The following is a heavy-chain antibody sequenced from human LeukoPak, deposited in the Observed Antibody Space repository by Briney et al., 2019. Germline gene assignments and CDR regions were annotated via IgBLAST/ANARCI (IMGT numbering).Heavy chain of an antibody. V-gene: IGHV3-23*01. CDR3: AKAQIDYDSSGYYYPPYYFDY. Sequence: QPGGSLRLSRAASGFTFSSYAMSWVRQAPGKGLEWVSAISGSGGSTYYADSVKGRFTISRDNSKNTLYLQMNSLRAEDTAVYYCAKAQIDYDSSGYYYPPYYFDYWGQGTLVTVSS. CDR2: ISGSGGST. CDR1: GFTFSSYA. J-gene: IGHJ4*02. D-gene: IGHD3-22*01.